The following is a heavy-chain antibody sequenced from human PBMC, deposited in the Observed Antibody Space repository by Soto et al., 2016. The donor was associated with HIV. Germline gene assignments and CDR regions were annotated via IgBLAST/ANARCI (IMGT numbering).Heavy chain of an antibody. CDR2: ISSSSATI. CDR3: ARDGYCSSTTCRAGDAFDI. Sequence: EVQLVDSGGGLVQPGGSLRLSCEASGFTFSSYSMNWVRQAPGKGLEWVSYISSSSATIYYADSVKGRFTISRDNAKNSLYLQMNSLRAEDTAVYYCARDGYCSSTTCRAGDAFDIWGQGTMVTVSS. J-gene: IGHJ3*02. CDR1: GFTFSSYS. D-gene: IGHD2-2*03. V-gene: IGHV3-48*04.